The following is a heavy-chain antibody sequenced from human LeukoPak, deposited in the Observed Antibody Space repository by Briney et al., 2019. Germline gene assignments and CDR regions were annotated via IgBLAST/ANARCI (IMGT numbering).Heavy chain of an antibody. J-gene: IGHJ4*02. Sequence: GGSLGLSCAASGFTFSGFSLHWVRQASGKGLEWVGRIRNKANNYATTYAASVRGRFTISRDDSKNTAYLQMNSLKTEDTALYYCATSSNAYNDHWGQGTLVTVSS. CDR2: IRNKANNYAT. CDR3: ATSSNAYNDH. CDR1: GFTFSGFS. V-gene: IGHV3-73*01. D-gene: IGHD5-24*01.